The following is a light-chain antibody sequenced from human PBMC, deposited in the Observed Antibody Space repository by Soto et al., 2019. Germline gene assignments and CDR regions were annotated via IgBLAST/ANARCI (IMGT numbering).Light chain of an antibody. J-gene: IGLJ2*01. CDR1: SSDVGGYNY. CDR2: EVR. Sequence: QSALTQPASVSGSPGQSITISCTGTSSDVGGYNYVSWYQHHPGKAPQLMIYEVRHRPSGVSNRFSASKSGNTASLTISGLQAEDEADYYCSSKTSSIPGVLFGGGTKLTVL. CDR3: SSKTSSIPGVL. V-gene: IGLV2-14*01.